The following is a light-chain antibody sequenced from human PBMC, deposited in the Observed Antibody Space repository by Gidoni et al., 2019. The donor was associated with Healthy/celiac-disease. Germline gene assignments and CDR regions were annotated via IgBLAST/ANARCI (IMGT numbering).Light chain of an antibody. CDR1: QSVSSSY. V-gene: IGKV3-20*01. J-gene: IGKJ1*01. Sequence: EIVLTQSPCTLSLSPGERATLSCRASQSVSSSYLAWYQQKPGQAPRLLIYGASSRATGIPDRFSGSGSGTDFTLTISRLEPEDFAVYYCQQYGSSPWTFGQXTKVEIK. CDR3: QQYGSSPWT. CDR2: GAS.